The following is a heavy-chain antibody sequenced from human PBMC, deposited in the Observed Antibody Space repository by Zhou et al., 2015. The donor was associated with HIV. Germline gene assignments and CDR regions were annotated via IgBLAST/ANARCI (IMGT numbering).Heavy chain of an antibody. J-gene: IGHJ4*02. CDR3: ARGEEWIQLWLPRYYFDY. Sequence: QVQLVQSGAEVKKPGASVKVSCKASGYTFTSYYMHWVRQAPGQGLEWMGIINPSGGSTSYAQKFQGRVTMTRDTSTSTVYMELSSLRSEDTAVYYCARGEEWIQLWLPRYYFDYWGQGTLVTVSS. D-gene: IGHD5-18*01. CDR1: GYTFTSYY. CDR2: INPSGGST. V-gene: IGHV1-46*01.